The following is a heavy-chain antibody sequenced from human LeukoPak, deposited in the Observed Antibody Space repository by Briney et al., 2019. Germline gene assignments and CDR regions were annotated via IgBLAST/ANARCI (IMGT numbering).Heavy chain of an antibody. V-gene: IGHV4-4*02. CDR1: GGSISSSNW. Sequence: SETLSLTCAVSGGSISSSNWWTWVRQPPGKGLEWIGEIYHSGSTNYNPSLKSRVTISVDKPKNQFSLKLSSVTAADTAVYYCARDLATAGFQDHWGQGTLVTVSS. D-gene: IGHD6-13*01. J-gene: IGHJ4*02. CDR2: IYHSGST. CDR3: ARDLATAGFQDH.